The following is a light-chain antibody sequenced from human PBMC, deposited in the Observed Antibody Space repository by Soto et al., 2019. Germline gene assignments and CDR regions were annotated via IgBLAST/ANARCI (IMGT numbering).Light chain of an antibody. CDR3: QQGYSSLT. Sequence: DIQMTQSPSSLSASVGERVTITCRASQTISNFLNWYQQKPGTAPKLLIYATSGLQSGVPSRFSGSGSGTDFTLTISSLQPEDFATYYCQQGYSSLTFGQGTRLEIK. CDR1: QTISNF. J-gene: IGKJ5*01. CDR2: ATS. V-gene: IGKV1-39*01.